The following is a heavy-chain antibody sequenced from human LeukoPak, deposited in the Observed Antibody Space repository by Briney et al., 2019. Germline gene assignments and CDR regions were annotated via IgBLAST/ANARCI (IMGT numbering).Heavy chain of an antibody. CDR2: SYWNDDR. J-gene: IGHJ1*01. CDR3: AHSKLWFGEEYFHH. Sequence: SGPTLVNPTQTLTLTCTFSGFSLSTSGVGVGWIRQPPGKALEWLALSYWNDDRRYSPSLKSRLTITNDTSKNQVVLTMTNMDPVDTATYYCAHSKLWFGEEYFHHWGQGTLVTVSS. D-gene: IGHD3-10*01. V-gene: IGHV2-5*01. CDR1: GFSLSTSGVG.